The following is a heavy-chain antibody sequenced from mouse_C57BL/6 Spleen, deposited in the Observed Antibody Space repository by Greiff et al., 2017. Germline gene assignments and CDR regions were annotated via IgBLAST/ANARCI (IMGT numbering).Heavy chain of an antibody. CDR1: GYSITSGYY. CDR3: AREGYLGFAY. Sequence: EVQLQESGPGLVKPSQSLSLTCSVTGYSITSGYYWNWIRQFPGNKLEWMGYISYDGSNNYNPSLKNRISITRDTSKNQFFLKLNSVTTEDTATYYCAREGYLGFAYWGQGTLVTVSA. CDR2: ISYDGSN. V-gene: IGHV3-6*01. J-gene: IGHJ3*01.